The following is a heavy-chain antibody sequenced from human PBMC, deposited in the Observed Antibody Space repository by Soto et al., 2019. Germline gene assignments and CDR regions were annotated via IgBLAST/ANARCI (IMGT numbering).Heavy chain of an antibody. J-gene: IGHJ5*02. V-gene: IGHV3-23*01. D-gene: IGHD2-2*01. Sequence: GGSLRLSCAASGFTFSSYAMSWVRQAPGKGLEWVSAISGSGGSTYYADSVKGRFTISRDNSKNTLYLQMNSLRAEDTAVYYCAKVTPYRWPIVVVPAANGGWFDPWGQGTLVTVSS. CDR3: AKVTPYRWPIVVVPAANGGWFDP. CDR2: ISGSGGST. CDR1: GFTFSSYA.